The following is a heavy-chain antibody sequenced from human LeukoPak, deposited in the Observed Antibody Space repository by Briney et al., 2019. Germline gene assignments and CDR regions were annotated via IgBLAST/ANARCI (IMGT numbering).Heavy chain of an antibody. V-gene: IGHV3-23*01. Sequence: GGSLRLSCAPSGFTFTNFAMSWVRQASGTGLEGVSAISGSVDTTYYAHSVKGRFTIFRDDSKNTLYLQMNSLRAEDTAVYYCAKGTATVTSIYYYMDVWGKGPTVTVSS. D-gene: IGHD4-17*01. J-gene: IGHJ6*03. CDR3: AKGTATVTSIYYYMDV. CDR1: GFTFTNFA. CDR2: ISGSVDTT.